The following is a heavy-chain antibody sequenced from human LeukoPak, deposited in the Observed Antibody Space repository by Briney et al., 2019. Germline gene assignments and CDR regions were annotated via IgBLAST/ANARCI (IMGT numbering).Heavy chain of an antibody. D-gene: IGHD2-15*01. CDR1: GGSFSGYY. J-gene: IGHJ5*02. V-gene: IGHV4-34*01. CDR3: ARDSYYCIGGSCPFDT. CDR2: INHSGST. Sequence: SETLSLTCAVYGGSFSGYYWSWIRQPPGKGLEWIGEINHSGSTNYNPSLKSRVTISVDTSKNQFSLNVSSVTAADTAVYYCARDSYYCIGGSCPFDTWGEGTLVTVSS.